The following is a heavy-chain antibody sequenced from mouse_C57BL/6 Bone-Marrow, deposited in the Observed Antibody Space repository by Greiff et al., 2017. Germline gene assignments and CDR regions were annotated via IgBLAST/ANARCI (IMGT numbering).Heavy chain of an antibody. J-gene: IGHJ2*01. D-gene: IGHD3-2*02. CDR3: AMDSSGWYYFDY. CDR1: GYSFTGYY. CDR2: INPSTGGT. Sequence: EVQLQQSGPELVKPGASVKISCKASGYSFTGYYMNWVKQSPEKSLEWIGEINPSTGGTTYNQKFKAKATLTVDKSSSTAYMQLKSLTSEDSAVYYCAMDSSGWYYFDYWGQGTTLTVSS. V-gene: IGHV1-42*01.